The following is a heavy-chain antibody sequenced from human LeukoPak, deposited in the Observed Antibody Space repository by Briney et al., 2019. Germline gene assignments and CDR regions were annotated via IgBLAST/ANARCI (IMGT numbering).Heavy chain of an antibody. CDR3: ARDLMTTPTWDFDY. V-gene: IGHV1-2*02. D-gene: IGHD3-16*01. J-gene: IGHJ4*02. CDR2: INPNSGAT. Sequence: ASVKVSCKGSGYTFTGYYTHWVRQAPGQGLEWMAWINPNSGATNYAQKFQGRVTVTRDTSISTAYMELSSLESDDTAVYYCARDLMTTPTWDFDYWGQGTLVSVSS. CDR1: GYTFTGYY.